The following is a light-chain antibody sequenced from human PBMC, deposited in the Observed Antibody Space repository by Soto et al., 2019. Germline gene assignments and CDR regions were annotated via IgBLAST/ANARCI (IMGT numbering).Light chain of an antibody. V-gene: IGKV3-11*01. Sequence: EIVLTQSPATVSLSPGERATLFCRASQTISNYLAWYQQKPGQAPRLLIYDASNRAAGIPARFSGSGSGTDFILTISSLEPEDLAVYYCQQRTNWPLTFGGGTKVEIK. CDR3: QQRTNWPLT. CDR1: QTISNY. CDR2: DAS. J-gene: IGKJ4*01.